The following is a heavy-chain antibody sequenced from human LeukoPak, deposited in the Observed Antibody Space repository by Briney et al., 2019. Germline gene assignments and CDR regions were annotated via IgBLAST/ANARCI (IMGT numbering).Heavy chain of an antibody. V-gene: IGHV3-74*01. CDR2: IHRDGSST. CDR1: GFTFSSYW. Sequence: PGGSLRLSCAASGFTFSSYWMHWVRQGPGKGLVWVSRIHRDGSSTSYADSVKGRFTISRDNAKNALYLQMNSLRAEDTAVYYCVRSLTYYYGSGNFDYWGQGTLVTVSS. D-gene: IGHD3-10*01. CDR3: VRSLTYYYGSGNFDY. J-gene: IGHJ4*02.